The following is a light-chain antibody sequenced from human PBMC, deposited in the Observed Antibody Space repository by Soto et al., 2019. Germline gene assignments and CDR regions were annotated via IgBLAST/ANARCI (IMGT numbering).Light chain of an antibody. J-gene: IGKJ1*01. CDR2: WAS. V-gene: IGKV4-1*01. Sequence: DIVMTQSPDSLAVSLGERATINCKSSQSVLYSSNNKNYLAWYQQKPGQPPKVLIYWASTRETGVPDRFSGSRSGTDFTLAIRSPQAEDMSVDYCQQYYSTPWTFGQGTKVEFK. CDR3: QQYYSTPWT. CDR1: QSVLYSSNNKNY.